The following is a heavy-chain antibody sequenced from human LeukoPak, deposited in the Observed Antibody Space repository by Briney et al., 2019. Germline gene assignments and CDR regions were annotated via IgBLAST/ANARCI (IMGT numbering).Heavy chain of an antibody. J-gene: IGHJ4*02. CDR3: TGSCGELTFFDY. V-gene: IGHV3-49*04. D-gene: IGHD3-10*01. Sequence: GGSLRLSCIASGFTFGDYGLSWVRQAPGKGLEWVGFIRSNTYGGTTEYAASVKGRFTISRDDSKSIAYLQMNSLKAEDTAVYYCTGSCGELTFFDYWGQGTLVTVSS. CDR2: IRSNTYGGTT. CDR1: GFTFGDYG.